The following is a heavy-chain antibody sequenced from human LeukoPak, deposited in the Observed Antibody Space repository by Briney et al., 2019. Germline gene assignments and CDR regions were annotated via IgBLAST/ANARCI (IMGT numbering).Heavy chain of an antibody. V-gene: IGHV4-34*01. CDR3: ARVYYSNSYDYWYFDL. J-gene: IGHJ2*01. CDR1: GGSFNDYY. D-gene: IGHD6-13*01. CDR2: INHSGST. Sequence: SETLSLTCAVYGGSFNDYYWSWIRQPPGKGLEWIGEINHSGSTNYNPSLKGRVTISVDTSKNQFSLKLTSVTAADTAVYYCARVYYSNSYDYWYFDLWGRGTLVTVSS.